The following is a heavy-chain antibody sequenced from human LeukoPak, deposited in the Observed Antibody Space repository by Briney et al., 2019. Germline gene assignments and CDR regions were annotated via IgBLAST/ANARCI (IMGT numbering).Heavy chain of an antibody. CDR2: VSSSSSYI. D-gene: IGHD3-22*01. CDR1: GFTFSSYS. V-gene: IGHV3-21*01. Sequence: GGSLRLSCAASGFTFSSYSMNWVRQAPGTGMEWVSSVSSSSSYIYYADSVKGRFTISRDNAKNSLYLQMNSLRAEDTAVYYCARRGGSSGYIEQGAFDIWGQGTMVTVSS. CDR3: ARRGGSSGYIEQGAFDI. J-gene: IGHJ3*02.